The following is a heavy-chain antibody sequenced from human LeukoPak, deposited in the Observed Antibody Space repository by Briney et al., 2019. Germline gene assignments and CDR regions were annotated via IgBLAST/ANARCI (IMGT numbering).Heavy chain of an antibody. V-gene: IGHV3-30*18. D-gene: IGHD3-22*01. J-gene: IGHJ4*02. CDR1: GFTFSSYG. Sequence: GGSLRLSCAASGFTFSSYGMHWVRQAPGKGLEWVAVISYDGSNKYYADSVKGRFTISRDNSKNTLYLQMNSLRAEDTAVYYCAKEGYYYDSSGYFDYWGQGTLVTVSS. CDR3: AKEGYYYDSSGYFDY. CDR2: ISYDGSNK.